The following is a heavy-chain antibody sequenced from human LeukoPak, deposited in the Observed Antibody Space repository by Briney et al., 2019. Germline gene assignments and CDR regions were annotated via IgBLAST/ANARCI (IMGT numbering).Heavy chain of an antibody. D-gene: IGHD1-1*01. Sequence: GASLNISRMGSGSSFTTYRIDWVRQVPGKGLEWMGLIQPADSQTRYTPSFQGQVTLSDDKSINTAYLQWSSLRPSDTAMYYCARRLRTGGFDIWGQGTEVTVSS. V-gene: IGHV5-51*01. J-gene: IGHJ3*02. CDR1: GSSFTTYR. CDR2: IQPADSQT. CDR3: ARRLRTGGFDI.